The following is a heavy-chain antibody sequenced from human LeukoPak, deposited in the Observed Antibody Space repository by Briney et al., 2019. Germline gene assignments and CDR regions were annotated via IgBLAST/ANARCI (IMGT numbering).Heavy chain of an antibody. CDR3: ASSGVGSFGAFDI. J-gene: IGHJ3*02. CDR2: IYYSGST. V-gene: IGHV4-31*03. D-gene: IGHD2-8*01. CDR1: GGAISSGGYY. Sequence: SETLSLTCTVSGGAISSGGYYWSWIRQHPGKGLEWIGYIYYSGSTYYNPSLKSRVTISVDTSKTQFSLKLSSVTAADTAVYYCASSGVGSFGAFDIWGQGTMVTVSS.